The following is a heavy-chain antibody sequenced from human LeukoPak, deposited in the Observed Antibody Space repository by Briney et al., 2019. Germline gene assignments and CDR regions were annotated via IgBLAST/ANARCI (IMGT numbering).Heavy chain of an antibody. Sequence: ASVKVSCKASGYTFTGYYMHWVRQAPGQGLEWMGWINPNSGGTNYAQKFQGRVTMTRDTSISTAYMELSRLRSDDTAVYYCARGLLGYCSSTSCRGGNWFDPWGQGTLVTVSS. J-gene: IGHJ5*02. D-gene: IGHD2-2*01. CDR3: ARGLLGYCSSTSCRGGNWFDP. CDR1: GYTFTGYY. V-gene: IGHV1-2*02. CDR2: INPNSGGT.